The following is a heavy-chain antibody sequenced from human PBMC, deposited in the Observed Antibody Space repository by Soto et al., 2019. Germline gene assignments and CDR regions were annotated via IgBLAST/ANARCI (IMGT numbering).Heavy chain of an antibody. D-gene: IGHD6-13*01. CDR1: GFSFSDYY. CDR3: AKPLSLYSSSYLDY. CDR2: ISSSGDTK. V-gene: IGHV3-11*01. Sequence: PGGTLRLSCAASGFSFSDYYMSWIRQAPGKGLEWVSYISSSGDTKLYAESVKGRFTISRDNARNSLHLEMNSLRAEDTAVYYCAKPLSLYSSSYLDYRAQGTLVTVSS. J-gene: IGHJ4*02.